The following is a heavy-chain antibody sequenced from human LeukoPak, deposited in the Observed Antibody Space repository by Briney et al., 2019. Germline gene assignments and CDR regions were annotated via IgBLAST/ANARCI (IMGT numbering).Heavy chain of an antibody. CDR1: GFTFSSYS. J-gene: IGHJ6*02. D-gene: IGHD2-2*01. Sequence: RPGGSLRLSCAASGFTFSSYSMNWVRQAPGKGLEWVSSISSSSSSYIYYADSVKGRFTISRDNARNSLYLQMNSLRAEDTAVYYCARDSSADWCGSSTSCYFSPYYYYYGMDVWGQGTTVTVSS. V-gene: IGHV3-21*01. CDR3: ARDSSADWCGSSTSCYFSPYYYYYGMDV. CDR2: ISSSSSSYI.